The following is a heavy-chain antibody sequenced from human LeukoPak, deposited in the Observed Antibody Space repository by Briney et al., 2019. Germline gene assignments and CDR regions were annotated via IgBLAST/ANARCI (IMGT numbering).Heavy chain of an antibody. D-gene: IGHD2-8*01. CDR1: GFTFSFNS. Sequence: GGSLRLSCAASGFTFSFNSMHWVRQGPGKGLVWVSRIKRDGSGTTYADSVKGRVTISRDNAKNTLYLQMNSLRAEDTAVYYCARSNGFRMDVWGQGTTVTVSS. CDR3: ARSNGFRMDV. J-gene: IGHJ6*02. CDR2: IKRDGSGT. V-gene: IGHV3-74*01.